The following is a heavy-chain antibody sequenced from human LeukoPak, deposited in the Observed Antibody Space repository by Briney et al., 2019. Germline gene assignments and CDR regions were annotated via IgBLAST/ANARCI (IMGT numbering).Heavy chain of an antibody. D-gene: IGHD6-19*01. J-gene: IGHJ4*02. CDR2: IYTSGST. Sequence: PSETLSLTCTVSGGSISSYYWSWIRQPAGKGLEWIGRIYTSGSTNYNPSLKSRVTISVDTSKNQFSLKLSSVTAADTAVYYCAREKSSSGWYPPPYYFDYWGQGTLVTVSS. CDR3: AREKSSSGWYPPPYYFDY. CDR1: GGSISSYY. V-gene: IGHV4-4*07.